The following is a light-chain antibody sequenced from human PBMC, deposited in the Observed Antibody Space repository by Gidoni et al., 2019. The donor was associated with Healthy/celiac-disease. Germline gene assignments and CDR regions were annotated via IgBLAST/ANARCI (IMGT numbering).Light chain of an antibody. Sequence: EIVMTQSPDTLSVSPGERATLSCRASQSVSSNLAWYQQKPGQAPRLLIYGASTRATGIPARFSGSGSGTEFTLTISSLQSEDFAVYYCQQYNNWPPEWTFGQGTKVEIK. CDR2: GAS. J-gene: IGKJ1*01. V-gene: IGKV3-15*01. CDR1: QSVSSN. CDR3: QQYNNWPPEWT.